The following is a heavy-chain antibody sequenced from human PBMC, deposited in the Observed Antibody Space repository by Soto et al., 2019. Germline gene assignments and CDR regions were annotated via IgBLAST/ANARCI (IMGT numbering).Heavy chain of an antibody. CDR2: INAGNGNT. CDR1: GYTFTSYA. J-gene: IGHJ4*02. V-gene: IGHV1-3*01. D-gene: IGHD6-19*01. CDR3: SRSMGNFIAVAPWDD. Sequence: QVPLVQSGAEVKKPGASVKVSCKASGYTFTSYAMHWVRQAPGQRLEWMGWINAGNGNTKYSQKFQGRVTITRDTSASTAYMELISLRSEDTAVYYCSRSMGNFIAVAPWDDWCQGTLVTVSS.